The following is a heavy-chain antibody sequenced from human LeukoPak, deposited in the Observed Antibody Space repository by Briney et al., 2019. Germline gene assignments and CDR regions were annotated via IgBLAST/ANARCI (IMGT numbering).Heavy chain of an antibody. Sequence: GASVKVSCKASGYTFTGYYMHWVRQAPGQGLEWMGRINPNSGGTNYAQKFQGRVTMTRDTSISTAYMELSRLRSDDTAVYYCARAYNWNDYYYYGMDVWGQGTTVIVSS. D-gene: IGHD1-1*01. CDR1: GYTFTGYY. V-gene: IGHV1-2*06. CDR2: INPNSGGT. J-gene: IGHJ6*02. CDR3: ARAYNWNDYYYYGMDV.